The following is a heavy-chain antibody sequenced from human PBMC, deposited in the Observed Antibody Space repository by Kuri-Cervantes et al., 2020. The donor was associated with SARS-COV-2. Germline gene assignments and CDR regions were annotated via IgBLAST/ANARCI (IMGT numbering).Heavy chain of an antibody. CDR3: TREVYYYYGMDV. Sequence: GGSLRLSCAASGFTFSGHWIHWVRQASGKGLEWVGRIRSNTNNYATAYAASVTGRFTISRDDSKNTAYLQMNSLKNDDTAVYYCTREVYYYYGMDVWGQGTTVTVSS. CDR1: GFTFSGHW. V-gene: IGHV3-73*01. J-gene: IGHJ6*02. CDR2: IRSNTNNYAT.